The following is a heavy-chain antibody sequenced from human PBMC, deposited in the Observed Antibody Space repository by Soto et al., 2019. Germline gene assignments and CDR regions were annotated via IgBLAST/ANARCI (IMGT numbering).Heavy chain of an antibody. Sequence: SETLSLTCTVSGGSISSYYWSWIRQPPGKGLECIGYIYYSGSTNYNPSLKSRVTITVDTSKNQVSLKLSSVTAADTAVYYCARVEDLLYFDYWGQGTLVTVSS. CDR2: IYYSGST. V-gene: IGHV4-59*01. CDR1: GGSISSYY. J-gene: IGHJ4*02. CDR3: ARVEDLLYFDY. D-gene: IGHD1-1*01.